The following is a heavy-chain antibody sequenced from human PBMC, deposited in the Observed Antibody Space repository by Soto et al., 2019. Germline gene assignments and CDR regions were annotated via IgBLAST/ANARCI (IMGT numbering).Heavy chain of an antibody. CDR3: ARDGREASGMDV. Sequence: ETLSLTCTVSGGSISSHYWSWVRQAPGKGLEWIGHIYYRGSTSYNPSLRSRSTISVDTSNNQFSLKLNSVTTADTAVYYCARDGREASGMDVWGQGTKVTVSS. CDR1: GGSISSHY. D-gene: IGHD1-26*01. CDR2: IYYRGST. V-gene: IGHV4-59*11. J-gene: IGHJ6*02.